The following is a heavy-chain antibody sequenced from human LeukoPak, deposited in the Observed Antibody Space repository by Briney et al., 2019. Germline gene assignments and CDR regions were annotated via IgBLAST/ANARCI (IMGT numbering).Heavy chain of an antibody. J-gene: IGHJ4*02. CDR1: GFTFSSYA. V-gene: IGHV3-30-3*01. Sequence: PGRSLRLSCAASGFTFSSYAMHWVRQAPGKGLEWVAVISYDGSNKYYADSVKGRFTISRDNSKNTLYLQMNRLRAEDTAVYYCAREGGRDGYNYDYWGQGTLVTVSS. D-gene: IGHD5-24*01. CDR2: ISYDGSNK. CDR3: AREGGRDGYNYDY.